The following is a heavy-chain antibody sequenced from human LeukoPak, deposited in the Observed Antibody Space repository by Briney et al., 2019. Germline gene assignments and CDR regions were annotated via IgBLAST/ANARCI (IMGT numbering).Heavy chain of an antibody. D-gene: IGHD3-10*01. Sequence: ASVKVSCKASGYTFTGYYMHWVRQTPGQGLEWMGWINPNSGGTNYAQKFQGRVTMTRDTSISTAYMELSRLRSDDTAVYYCARDSQTGFGEPAFDYWGQGTLVTVSS. CDR3: ARDSQTGFGEPAFDY. V-gene: IGHV1-2*02. CDR2: INPNSGGT. J-gene: IGHJ4*02. CDR1: GYTFTGYY.